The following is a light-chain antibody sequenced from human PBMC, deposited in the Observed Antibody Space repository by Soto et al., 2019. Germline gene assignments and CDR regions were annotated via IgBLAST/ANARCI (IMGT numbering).Light chain of an antibody. CDR2: DVN. CDR1: SSDVGGYNY. Sequence: QSALTQPASVSGSPGQSITISCTGTSSDVGGYNYVSWYQQHPGEAPKLMIYDVNNRPSGVSNRFSGSKSGNTASLTISGLQAEDEADYYCSSYTRSSTLVFGGGTKLTVL. CDR3: SSYTRSSTLV. J-gene: IGLJ2*01. V-gene: IGLV2-14*03.